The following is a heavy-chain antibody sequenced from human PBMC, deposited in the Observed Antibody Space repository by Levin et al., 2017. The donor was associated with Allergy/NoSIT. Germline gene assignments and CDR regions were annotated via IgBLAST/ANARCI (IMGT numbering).Heavy chain of an antibody. J-gene: IGHJ6*02. CDR2: ISSSSSYT. V-gene: IGHV3-11*05. Sequence: TAGGSLRLSCAASGFTFSDYYMSWIRQAPGKGLEWVSYISSSSSYTNYADSVKGRFTISRDNAKNSLYLQMNSLRAEDTAVYYCAREGSVGGSGSYVTPYYYYGMDGWGQGTTVTVSS. CDR1: GFTFSDYY. D-gene: IGHD3-10*01. CDR3: AREGSVGGSGSYVTPYYYYGMDG.